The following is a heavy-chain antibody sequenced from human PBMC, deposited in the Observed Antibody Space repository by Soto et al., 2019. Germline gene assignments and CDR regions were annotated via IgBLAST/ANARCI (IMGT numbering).Heavy chain of an antibody. Sequence: PSETLSLTCTVSGGSISRYYWSWIRQPPGKGLEWIGYIYYSGSTNYNPSLKSRVTISIDTSKNQFSLKLSSVTAADTAVYYCARDSRYCCGGICYDYYGMDVWGQGTTVTVSS. CDR2: IYYSGST. CDR3: ARDSRYCCGGICYDYYGMDV. J-gene: IGHJ6*02. V-gene: IGHV4-59*12. D-gene: IGHD2-15*01. CDR1: GGSISRYY.